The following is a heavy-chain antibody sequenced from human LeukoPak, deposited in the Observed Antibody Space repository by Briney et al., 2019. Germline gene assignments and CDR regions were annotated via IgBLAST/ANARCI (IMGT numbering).Heavy chain of an antibody. CDR2: INPNSGGT. CDR1: GYTFTGYY. Sequence: ASVKVSCKASGYTFTGYYMHWVRQAPGQGLEWMGWINPNSGGTNYAQKFQGRVTMTRDTSISTAYMELSRLRSDDTAVYYCAREVILWFGEPYYFDYWGQGTLVTVS. V-gene: IGHV1-2*02. J-gene: IGHJ4*02. CDR3: AREVILWFGEPYYFDY. D-gene: IGHD3-10*01.